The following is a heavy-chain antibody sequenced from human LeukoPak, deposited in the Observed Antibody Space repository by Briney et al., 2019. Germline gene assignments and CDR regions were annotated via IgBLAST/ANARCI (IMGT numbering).Heavy chain of an antibody. Sequence: ASVKVSCKASGYTFTSYYMHWVRQAPGQGLEWMGIINPSGGSTSYAQKFQGRVTMTRDTSTNTVYMELSSLRSEDTAVYYCARRLWAYCGGDCYAQFFDPWGQGTLVTVSS. CDR3: ARRLWAYCGGDCYAQFFDP. J-gene: IGHJ5*02. V-gene: IGHV1-46*01. CDR1: GYTFTSYY. D-gene: IGHD2-21*02. CDR2: INPSGGST.